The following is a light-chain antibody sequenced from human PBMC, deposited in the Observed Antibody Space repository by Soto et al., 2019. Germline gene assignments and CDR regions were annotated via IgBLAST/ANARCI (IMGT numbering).Light chain of an antibody. V-gene: IGKV1-9*01. CDR2: AAS. Sequence: DIQLTQSPSFLSASVGDRVTITCRASQGISSYLAWYQQKPGKAPKFLIYAASPLQSGVPSRFSGSGSGTEFTLTIRSLQPEDFATYYCQRLRDYPITFGQGTRLEIK. CDR1: QGISSY. CDR3: QRLRDYPIT. J-gene: IGKJ5*01.